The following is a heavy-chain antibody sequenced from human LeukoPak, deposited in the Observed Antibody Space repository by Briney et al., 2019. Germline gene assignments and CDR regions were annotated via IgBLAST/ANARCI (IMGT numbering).Heavy chain of an antibody. V-gene: IGHV4-59*01. Sequence: SETLSLTCTVSGGSISSYYWSWIRQPPGKGLEWIGYIYYSGSTNYNPSLKSRVTISVDTSKNQFSLKLSSVTAADTAVYYCARSPCTSCSLIDYWGQGTLVTVSS. CDR3: ARSPCTSCSLIDY. CDR1: GGSISSYY. J-gene: IGHJ4*02. D-gene: IGHD2-2*01. CDR2: IYYSGST.